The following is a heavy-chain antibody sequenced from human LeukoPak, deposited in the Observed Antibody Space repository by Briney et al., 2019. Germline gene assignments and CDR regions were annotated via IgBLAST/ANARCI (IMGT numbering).Heavy chain of an antibody. CDR3: ARDGGVAVAGFFDY. J-gene: IGHJ4*02. CDR2: IYSSGST. CDR1: GFTVSSNY. V-gene: IGHV3-66*01. Sequence: PGGSLRLSCAASGFTVSSNYMSWVRQAPGKGLEWVSVIYSSGSTYYADSVKGRFTISRDNSKNTLYLQMNSLRADDTAVYYCARDGGVAVAGFFDYWGQGTLVTVSS. D-gene: IGHD6-19*01.